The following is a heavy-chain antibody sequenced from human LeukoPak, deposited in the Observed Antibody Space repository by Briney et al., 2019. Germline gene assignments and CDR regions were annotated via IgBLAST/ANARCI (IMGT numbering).Heavy chain of an antibody. D-gene: IGHD2-8*01. Sequence: SETPSLTCTVSGGSISRDGHYWSWIRQYPGKGLESIGSVSSSGTTTYNPSLKSRVTISLDTSQNQFSLNLRSLTAADTAVYYCAREMVRDAFDIWGQGTMVTVSS. CDR1: GGSISRDGHY. CDR2: VSSSGTT. V-gene: IGHV4-31*03. CDR3: AREMVRDAFDI. J-gene: IGHJ3*02.